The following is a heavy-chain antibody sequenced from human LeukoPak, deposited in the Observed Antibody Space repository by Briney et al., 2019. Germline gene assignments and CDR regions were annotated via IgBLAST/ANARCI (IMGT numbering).Heavy chain of an antibody. V-gene: IGHV3-66*01. CDR2: ISSGGRP. Sequence: GPSLSLSCALSALSVGSSYMSCVRQAPGAGLGWVLVISSGGRPYSADSVKGRFTISRDNNKTTLYLQMNSLRAEDTAIYYCATEGQYYDSSGYPTWTFDSWGQGTLVTVSS. CDR3: ATEGQYYDSSGYPTWTFDS. J-gene: IGHJ4*02. D-gene: IGHD3-22*01. CDR1: ALSVGSSY.